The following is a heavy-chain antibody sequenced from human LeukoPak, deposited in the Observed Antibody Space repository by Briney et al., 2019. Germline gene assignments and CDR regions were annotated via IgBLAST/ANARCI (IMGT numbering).Heavy chain of an antibody. CDR2: IYWDDDK. D-gene: IGHD6-6*01. CDR3: AHSFFEYSSSPAYFDY. V-gene: IGHV2-5*02. Sequence: SGPTLLKPTQTLTLTCTFSGFSLSTSGVGVGWIRQPPGKALEWLALIYWDDDKRYSPSLKSRLTITKDTSKNQVVLTMTNMDPVDTATYYCAHSFFEYSSSPAYFDYWGQGTLVTVSS. J-gene: IGHJ4*02. CDR1: GFSLSTSGVG.